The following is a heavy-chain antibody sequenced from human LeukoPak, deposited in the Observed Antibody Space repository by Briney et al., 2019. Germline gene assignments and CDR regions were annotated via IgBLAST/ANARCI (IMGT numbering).Heavy chain of an antibody. J-gene: IGHJ4*02. CDR3: ASHSAANYYGSGSSDY. V-gene: IGHV4-34*01. D-gene: IGHD3-10*01. Sequence: SETLSLTCAVYGGSFSGYYWSWIRQPPGKGLEWIGEINHSGSTNYNPSLKSRVTISVDTSRNQFSLKLSSVTAADTAVYYCASHSAANYYGSGSSDYWGQGTLVTVSS. CDR2: INHSGST. CDR1: GGSFSGYY.